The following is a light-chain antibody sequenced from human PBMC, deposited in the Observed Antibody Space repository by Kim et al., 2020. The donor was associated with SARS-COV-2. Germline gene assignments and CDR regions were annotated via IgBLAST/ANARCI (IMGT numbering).Light chain of an antibody. CDR3: LQDYNYPYT. V-gene: IGKV1-6*01. CDR2: AAS. CDR1: QDIRDD. Sequence: SASVGDRVTITCRASQDIRDDLGWYQQKPGKAPKSLIYAASSLQRGVPSRFSGSGSGTDFTLTISSLQPEDFATYYCLQDYNYPYTFGQGTKLEIK. J-gene: IGKJ2*01.